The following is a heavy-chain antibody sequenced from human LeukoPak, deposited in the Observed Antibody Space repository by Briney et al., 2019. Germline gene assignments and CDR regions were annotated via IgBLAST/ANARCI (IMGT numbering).Heavy chain of an antibody. V-gene: IGHV3-74*01. CDR2: LNSDGSST. J-gene: IGHJ4*02. Sequence: GGSLRLSCAASGFTFSSYWMPWVRHAPGKGLVWVSRLNSDGSSTSYADSVKGRFTISRDNAKNTLYLQMNSLRAEDTAVYYCAISSRGDAINFDYWGQGTLVTVSS. CDR1: GFTFSSYW. D-gene: IGHD2-21*02. CDR3: AISSRGDAINFDY.